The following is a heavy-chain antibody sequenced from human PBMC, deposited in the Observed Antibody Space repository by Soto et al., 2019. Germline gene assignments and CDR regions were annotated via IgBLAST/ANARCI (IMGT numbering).Heavy chain of an antibody. CDR2: TYYRSKWYN. V-gene: IGHV6-1*01. J-gene: IGHJ6*02. Sequence: PSQTLSLTCAISGDSVSSNSAAWNWIRQSPSRGLEWLGRTYYRSKWYNDYAVSVKSRITINPDTSKNQFSLQLNSVTPEDTAVYYCARGRYSSSGRYYYYGMDGWGQGTTVTVSS. D-gene: IGHD6-13*01. CDR1: GDSVSSNSAA. CDR3: ARGRYSSSGRYYYYGMDG.